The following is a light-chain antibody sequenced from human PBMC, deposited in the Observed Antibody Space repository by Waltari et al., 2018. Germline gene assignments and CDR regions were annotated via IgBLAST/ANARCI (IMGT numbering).Light chain of an antibody. Sequence: QSALTQPASVSGSPGQPITISCTGTSSDIGYYNLVSWYQQDPGKAPKVIIYEVNKRPSGVSNRFSGSKSGNTASLTISGLQAEDEADYYCCSYIGDSAWVFGGGTKVTVL. CDR2: EVN. J-gene: IGLJ3*02. V-gene: IGLV2-23*02. CDR1: SSDIGYYNL. CDR3: CSYIGDSAWV.